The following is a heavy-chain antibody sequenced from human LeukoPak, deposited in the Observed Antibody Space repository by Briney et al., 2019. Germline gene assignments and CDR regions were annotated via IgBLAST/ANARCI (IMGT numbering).Heavy chain of an antibody. CDR3: VKAAQPWHYDNSGPNHWGSALEM. D-gene: IGHD3-22*01. J-gene: IGHJ3*02. V-gene: IGHV3-9*03. CDR2: ISRNSDTV. CDR1: GFTFDDYA. Sequence: GGSLRLSCAASGFTFDDYAMHWVRQAPGKGLGWVSSISRNSDTVAYADSVKGRFIISRDNADNSLFLQVNSLRTGDMALYYCVKAAQPWHYDNSGPNHWGSALEMWGRGTMVTVSS.